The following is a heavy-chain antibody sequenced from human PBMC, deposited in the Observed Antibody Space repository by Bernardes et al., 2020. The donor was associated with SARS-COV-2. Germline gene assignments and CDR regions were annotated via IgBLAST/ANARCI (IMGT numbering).Heavy chain of an antibody. CDR3: ARDTGGLARQSGMDV. CDR1: GFTLSSHW. D-gene: IGHD6-6*01. Sequence: VGSLRLSCAASGFTLSSHWMHWVRQPPGKGLEWVSYISSTSSHTYYADSLKGRFTISRDNAKNSLFLQMNSLRDDDTAVYFCARDTGGLARQSGMDVWGRGTTVTVSS. J-gene: IGHJ6*02. CDR2: ISSTSSHT. V-gene: IGHV3-21*01.